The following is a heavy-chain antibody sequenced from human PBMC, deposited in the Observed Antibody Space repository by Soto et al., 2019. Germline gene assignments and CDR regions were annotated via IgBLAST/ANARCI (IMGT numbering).Heavy chain of an antibody. V-gene: IGHV1-69*13. D-gene: IGHD3-3*01. Sequence: SVKVSCRASGGSFGNSAINWVRQTPGQGLEWLGGFIPVYRTLNYAQKFQGRVTTTADESTGTAYMTLSSLASDDTAVYYCATGVIWIGYFTVDSWGQGTRVTVSS. CDR3: ATGVIWIGYFTVDS. J-gene: IGHJ4*02. CDR1: GGSFGNSA. CDR2: FIPVYRTL.